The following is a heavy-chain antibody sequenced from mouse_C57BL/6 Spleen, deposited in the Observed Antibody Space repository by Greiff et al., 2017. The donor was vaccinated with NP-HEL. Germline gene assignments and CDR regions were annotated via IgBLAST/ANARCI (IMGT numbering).Heavy chain of an antibody. CDR3: ARENFGCYCSSYGYYYAMDY. D-gene: IGHD1-1*01. Sequence: QVQLQQPGAELVKPGASVKMSCKASGYTFTSYWITWVKQRPGQGLEWIGDIYPGSGSTNYNEKFKSKATLTVDTSSSTAYMQLSSLTSEDAAVYYCARENFGCYCSSYGYYYAMDYWGQGTSVTVSS. J-gene: IGHJ4*01. CDR2: IYPGSGST. CDR1: GYTFTSYW. V-gene: IGHV1-55*01.